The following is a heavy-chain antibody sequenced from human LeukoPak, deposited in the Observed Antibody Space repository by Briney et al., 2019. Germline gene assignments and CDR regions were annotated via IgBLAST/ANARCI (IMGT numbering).Heavy chain of an antibody. CDR2: IKQDGSEK. D-gene: IGHD1-14*01. CDR3: ARRITLSWFDP. V-gene: IGHV3-7*03. Sequence: GGSLRPSCAASGFTFSSYAMSWVRQAPGKGLEWVANIKQDGSEKYYVDSVKGRFTISRDNAKNSLYLQMNSLRAEDTAVYYCARRITLSWFDPWGQGTLVTVSS. J-gene: IGHJ5*02. CDR1: GFTFSSYA.